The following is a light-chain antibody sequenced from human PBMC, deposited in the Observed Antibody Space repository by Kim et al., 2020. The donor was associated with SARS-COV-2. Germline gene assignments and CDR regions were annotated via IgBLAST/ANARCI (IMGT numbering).Light chain of an antibody. CDR2: SAF. J-gene: IGKJ5*01. CDR1: QTVNNNY. CDR3: HQYSSSPIT. V-gene: IGKV3-20*01. Sequence: EIVLTQSPGTLSLSPGERAAFSCRASQTVNNNYLAWYQQKPGQAPRLLIYSAFSTATGIPDRFSGSGSGTDFTLTITRLEPEDFAVYYCHQYSSSPITFGQGTRLEIK.